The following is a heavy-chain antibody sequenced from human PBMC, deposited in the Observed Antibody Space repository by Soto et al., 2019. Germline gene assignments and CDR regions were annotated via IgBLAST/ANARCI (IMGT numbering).Heavy chain of an antibody. D-gene: IGHD1-26*01. CDR3: VRQGIGSLHGLVDV. CDR2: VYNTGGT. Sequence: QVQLQQSGPGLVKPSETLSLTCTVSSGPSSSHNWGWIRQSPGRGLEWIGYVYNTGGTSYNPSLKRRVTLSADTSANPISLTLSFVTAADTAIYYCVRQGIGSLHGLVDVWGQGTTVSVSS. V-gene: IGHV4-59*08. J-gene: IGHJ6*02. CDR1: SGPSSSHN.